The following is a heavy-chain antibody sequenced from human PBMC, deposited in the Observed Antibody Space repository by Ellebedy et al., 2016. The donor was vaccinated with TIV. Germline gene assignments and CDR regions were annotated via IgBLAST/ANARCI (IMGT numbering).Heavy chain of an antibody. CDR1: GGTFSNYA. Sequence: AASVKVSCKASGGTFSNYAFNWVRQAPGQGLEWMGRIIPILGVAEYARNFQGRLTFTADKYTTTAYMELRSLRSEDTAVYYCATVPFRSGGSFWDYWGQGTLVTVSS. V-gene: IGHV1-69*04. CDR2: IIPILGVA. J-gene: IGHJ4*02. CDR3: ATVPFRSGGSFWDY. D-gene: IGHD2-15*01.